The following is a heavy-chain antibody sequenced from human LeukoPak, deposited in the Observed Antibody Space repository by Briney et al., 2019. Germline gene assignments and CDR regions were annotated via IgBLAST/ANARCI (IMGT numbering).Heavy chain of an antibody. D-gene: IGHD3-10*01. CDR2: IYYSGST. Sequence: SETLSLTCTVSGGSISSSRYYWSWIRQPPGKGLEWIGYIYYSGSTNYNPSLKSRVTISVDTSKNQFSLKLSSVTAADTAVYYCARGGSGSYYRIDYWGQGTLVTVSS. CDR3: ARGGSGSYYRIDY. V-gene: IGHV4-61*01. J-gene: IGHJ4*02. CDR1: GGSISSSRYY.